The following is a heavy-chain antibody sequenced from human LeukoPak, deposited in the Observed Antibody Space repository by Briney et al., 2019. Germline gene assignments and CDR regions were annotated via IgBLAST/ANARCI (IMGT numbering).Heavy chain of an antibody. D-gene: IGHD5-12*01. J-gene: IGHJ4*02. CDR3: ARDTGREVATASFDY. CDR2: ISYDGSNK. V-gene: IGHV3-30-3*01. Sequence: GRSLRLSCAASGFTFSSYATHWVRQAPGKGLEWVAVISYDGSNKYYADSVKGRFTISRDNSKNTLYLQMNSLRAEDTAVYYCARDTGREVATASFDYWGQGTLVSVSS. CDR1: GFTFSSYA.